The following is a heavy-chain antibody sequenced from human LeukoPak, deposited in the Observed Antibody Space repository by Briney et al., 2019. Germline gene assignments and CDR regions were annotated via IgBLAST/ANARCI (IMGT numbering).Heavy chain of an antibody. V-gene: IGHV4-59*12. J-gene: IGHJ2*01. Sequence: PSETLSLTCTVSGGSISSYYWSWIRQPPGKGLEWIGYIYYSGSTNYNPSLKTRATISVDTSKNQFSLKLRSVTAADTAVYYCARALQENYVRGSFRPLRRYFDRWGRGTLVAVSS. CDR2: IYYSGST. CDR3: ARALQENYVRGSFRPLRRYFDR. D-gene: IGHD3-16*02. CDR1: GGSISSYY.